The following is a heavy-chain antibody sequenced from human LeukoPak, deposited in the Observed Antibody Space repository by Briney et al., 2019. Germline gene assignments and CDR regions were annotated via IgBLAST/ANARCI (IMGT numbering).Heavy chain of an antibody. J-gene: IGHJ4*02. V-gene: IGHV4-59*01. CDR3: AREALSYYYDSSGYFDY. Sequence: SETLSLTCTVSGDSISIYYWSWIRQPPGKGLEGIGYNYYSGITNYNPSLKSRVYISVDTSKNQFSLKLSTVTAADTAVYYCAREALSYYYDSSGYFDYWGQGTPVTVSS. D-gene: IGHD3-22*01. CDR1: GDSISIYY. CDR2: NYYSGIT.